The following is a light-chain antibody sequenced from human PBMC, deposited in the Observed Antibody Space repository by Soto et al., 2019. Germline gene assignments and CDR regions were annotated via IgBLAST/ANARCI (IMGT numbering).Light chain of an antibody. CDR1: QSISIY. CDR3: QQSYNTPRT. Sequence: DIQMTQSPSSLSASVRDRVIITCRASQSISIYLNWYQQKPGKAPNLLIYAASSLQSGVPSRFSGSGSGTDFTLTINSLQPEDVATYYCQQSYNTPRTFGQGTKVDIK. CDR2: AAS. J-gene: IGKJ1*01. V-gene: IGKV1-39*01.